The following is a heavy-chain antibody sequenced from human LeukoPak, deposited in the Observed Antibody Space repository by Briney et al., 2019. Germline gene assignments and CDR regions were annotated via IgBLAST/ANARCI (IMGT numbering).Heavy chain of an antibody. CDR2: IIPIFGTA. J-gene: IGHJ3*02. CDR3: ARDRRYYYGSGSNDAFDI. V-gene: IGHV1-69*13. CDR1: GYTLTELS. D-gene: IGHD3-10*01. Sequence: SVKVSCKVSGYTLTELSMHWVRQAPGQGLEWMGGIIPIFGTANYAQKFQGRVTITADESTSTAYMELSSLRSEDTAVYYCARDRRYYYGSGSNDAFDIWGQGTMVTVSS.